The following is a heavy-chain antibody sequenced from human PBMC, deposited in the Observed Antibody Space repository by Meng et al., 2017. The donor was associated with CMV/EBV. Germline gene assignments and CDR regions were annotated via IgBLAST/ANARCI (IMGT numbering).Heavy chain of an antibody. CDR1: AFTFSDYY. J-gene: IGHJ4*02. V-gene: IGHV1-2*02. CDR2: VNSNNDAT. D-gene: IGHD6-19*01. Sequence: QVQPVQSGAEMKKPGALVKVSCTTSAFTFSDYYIHWVRQAPGQGLEWMGWVNSNNDATNYARKFQGRVSMTRDTSISTAHMELSRLMSDDTAVYYCVRSSGWSLFDYWGQGTLVTGSS. CDR3: VRSSGWSLFDY.